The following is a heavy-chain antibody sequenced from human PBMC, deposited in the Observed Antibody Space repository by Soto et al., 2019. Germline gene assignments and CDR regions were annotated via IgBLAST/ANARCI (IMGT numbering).Heavy chain of an antibody. D-gene: IGHD2-15*01. CDR2: IYHRGRT. J-gene: IGHJ4*02. Sequence: SQTLSRTCSVSGGSISSSSYPWGCIRQPPGRGLEWIRSIYHRGRTYYTPTLKTRATISVDTSKYQCTLKWSSVTAADTAVYYCGRQGYCSGGSCYAAVVDYWGQGTMVRVSS. V-gene: IGHV4-39*01. CDR1: GGSISSSSYP. CDR3: GRQGYCSGGSCYAAVVDY.